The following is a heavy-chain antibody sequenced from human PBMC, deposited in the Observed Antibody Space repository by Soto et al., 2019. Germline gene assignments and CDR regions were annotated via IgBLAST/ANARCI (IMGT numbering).Heavy chain of an antibody. CDR2: IYYRGST. D-gene: IGHD2-8*02. CDR1: GGSISGYY. V-gene: IGHV4-59*01. CDR3: TRSSTGYAFDI. J-gene: IGHJ3*02. Sequence: QVQLQESGPGLVKPPETLSLTCTVSGGSISGYYWTWIRQPPGKGLEWIGYIYYRGSTSYNPSLRGRATISLDTSRNQFSLKLSSVTTADMAMYYCTRSSTGYAFDIWGQGTMVTVSS.